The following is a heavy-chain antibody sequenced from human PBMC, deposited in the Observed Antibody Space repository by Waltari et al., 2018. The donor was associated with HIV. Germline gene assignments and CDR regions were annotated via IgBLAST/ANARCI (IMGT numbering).Heavy chain of an antibody. V-gene: IGHV3-15*01. CDR2: IKSKTDGGTT. D-gene: IGHD1-26*01. CDR3: TTDLWWELLDY. J-gene: IGHJ4*02. CDR1: AFTFINAW. Sequence: EVPLVEYGGGLVKPRGSRRLSCAASAFTFINAWMTWVREAPGKGLEWVGRIKSKTDGGTTDYAAPVKGRFTISREDSKNTLYLQMNSLKTEDTAVYYCTTDLWWELLDYWGQGTLVTVSS.